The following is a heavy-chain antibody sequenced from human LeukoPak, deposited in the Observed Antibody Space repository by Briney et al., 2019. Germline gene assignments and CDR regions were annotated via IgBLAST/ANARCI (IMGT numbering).Heavy chain of an antibody. CDR3: AKSLRGYSGYDWFDP. V-gene: IGHV4-59*12. Sequence: SETLSLTCTVSGGSISSYYWSWIRQPPGKGLEWIGYIYYSGSTNYNPSLKSRVTISVDTSKNQFSLKLSSVTAADTAVYYCAKSLRGYSGYDWFDPWGQGTLVTVSS. J-gene: IGHJ5*02. CDR1: GGSISSYY. CDR2: IYYSGST. D-gene: IGHD5-12*01.